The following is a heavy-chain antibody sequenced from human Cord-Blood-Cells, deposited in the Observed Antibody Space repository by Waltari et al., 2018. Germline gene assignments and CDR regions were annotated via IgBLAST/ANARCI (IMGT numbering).Heavy chain of an antibody. CDR3: ARSHYYGSGSYY. D-gene: IGHD3-10*01. CDR2: INHSGST. Sequence: QVQLQQWGAGLLKPSETLSLTCAVYGGSFSGYYWSWIRQPPGKGLEWIGEINHSGSTNYNPSLKRRVTISVDTSKNQFSLKLSSVTAADTAVYYCARSHYYGSGSYYWGQGTLVTVSS. CDR1: GGSFSGYY. J-gene: IGHJ4*02. V-gene: IGHV4-34*01.